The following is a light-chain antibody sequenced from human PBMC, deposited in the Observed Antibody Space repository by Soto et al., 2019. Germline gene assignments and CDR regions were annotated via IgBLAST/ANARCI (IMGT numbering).Light chain of an antibody. Sequence: QSVLIQPASGSGSPGQSITISCTGTSSDIGSYNLVSWYQQHPGKAPKLMIYEVSKRPSGVSNRFSGSKSGNTASLTISGLQAEDEADYYCCSYAGSNTPYVFGTGTKVTVL. CDR3: CSYAGSNTPYV. CDR2: EVS. J-gene: IGLJ1*01. V-gene: IGLV2-23*02. CDR1: SSDIGSYNL.